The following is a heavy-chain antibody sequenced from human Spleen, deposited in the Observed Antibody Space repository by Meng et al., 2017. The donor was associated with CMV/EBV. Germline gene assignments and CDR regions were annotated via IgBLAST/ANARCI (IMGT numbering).Heavy chain of an antibody. CDR1: GYIFTDFW. CDR2: INPKSGAT. J-gene: IGHJ4*02. D-gene: IGHD3-10*01. Sequence: FCKPSGYIFTDFWIHWVRQAPGQGPEWMGWINPKSGATQFAQKFEGRLTMTTDTFTETIYPELERLTKDDTAIYYCARDVQSGAAGYWGQGTLVTVSS. V-gene: IGHV1-2*02. CDR3: ARDVQSGAAGY.